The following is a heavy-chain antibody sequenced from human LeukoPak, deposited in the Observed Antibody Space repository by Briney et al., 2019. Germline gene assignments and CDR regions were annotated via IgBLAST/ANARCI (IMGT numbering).Heavy chain of an antibody. CDR2: IWYDGSNK. V-gene: IGHV3-33*01. J-gene: IGHJ4*02. CDR1: GFTFSSYG. CDR3: ARDSSTRGYFDY. D-gene: IGHD6-13*01. Sequence: TGGSLRLSCAASGFTFSSYGMHWVRKAPGKGLEWVAVIWYDGSNKYYADSVKGRFTISRDNSKNTLYLQMNSLRAEDTAVYYCARDSSTRGYFDYWGQGTLVTVSS.